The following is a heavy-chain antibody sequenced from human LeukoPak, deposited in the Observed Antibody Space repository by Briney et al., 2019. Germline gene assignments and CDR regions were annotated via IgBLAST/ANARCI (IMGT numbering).Heavy chain of an antibody. CDR1: GGSISSSNW. CDR2: INHSGST. CDR3: ARPRGTGYYMDV. J-gene: IGHJ6*03. Sequence: SGTLSLTCAVSGGSISSSNWWSWVRQPPGKGLEWIGEINHSGSTNYNPSLKSRVTISVDTSKNQFSLKLSSVTAADTAVYYCARPRGTGYYMDVWGKGTTVTISS. V-gene: IGHV4-4*02. D-gene: IGHD3-16*01.